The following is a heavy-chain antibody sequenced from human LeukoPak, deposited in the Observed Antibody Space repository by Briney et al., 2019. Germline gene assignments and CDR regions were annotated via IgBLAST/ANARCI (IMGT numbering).Heavy chain of an antibody. D-gene: IGHD3-10*01. Sequence: RSLRLSCSASGFTFSSYAMHWVPQAAGKRLEYVSAISSNGGSTYYANSVKCRFTISRDNSKNTLYLQMSSLRAEDTAVYYCVKGGDELTYYFDYWGQGTLVTVSS. V-gene: IGHV3-64D*06. J-gene: IGHJ4*02. CDR3: VKGGDELTYYFDY. CDR2: ISSNGGST. CDR1: GFTFSSYA.